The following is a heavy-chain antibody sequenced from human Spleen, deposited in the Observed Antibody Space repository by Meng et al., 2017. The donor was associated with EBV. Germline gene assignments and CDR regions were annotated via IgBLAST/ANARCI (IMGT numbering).Heavy chain of an antibody. CDR3: ARGNYMFDD. Sequence: QVQLQESGPGLVKPSGXLSLTCTVSGGSVSSGSYYWSWIRQPPGKGLEWIGNIYYSGSTNYNPSLKSRVTISADRSKNHFSLRLSSLTAADTAVYYCARGNYMFDDWGQGTLVTVSS. V-gene: IGHV4-61*03. J-gene: IGHJ4*02. CDR1: GGSVSSGSYY. D-gene: IGHD3-10*01. CDR2: IYYSGST.